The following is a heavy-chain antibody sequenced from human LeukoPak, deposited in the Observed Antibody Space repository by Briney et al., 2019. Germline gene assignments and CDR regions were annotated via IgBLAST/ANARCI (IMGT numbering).Heavy chain of an antibody. J-gene: IGHJ4*02. CDR1: GFTFSSYG. CDR2: ISYDGSNK. CDR3: AKELVPAAHPFDY. D-gene: IGHD2-2*01. V-gene: IGHV3-30*18. Sequence: GGSLRLSCAASGFTFSSYGMHWVRQAPGKGLEWVAVISYDGSNKYYADSEKGRFTISRDNSKNTLYLQMNSLRAEDTAVYYCAKELVPAAHPFDYWGQGTLVTVSS.